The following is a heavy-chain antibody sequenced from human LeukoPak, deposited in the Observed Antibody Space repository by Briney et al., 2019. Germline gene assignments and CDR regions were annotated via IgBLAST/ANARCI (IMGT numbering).Heavy chain of an antibody. Sequence: ASVKVSCKASGYTFTGYYMHWVRQAPGQGLEWMGWINPNSGGTNYAQKFQGRVTMTRDTSISTAYMELSRLRSDDTAVYYCALACSSTSCHDYWGQGTLVTVSS. CDR1: GYTFTGYY. V-gene: IGHV1-2*02. J-gene: IGHJ4*02. CDR3: ALACSSTSCHDY. CDR2: INPNSGGT. D-gene: IGHD2-2*01.